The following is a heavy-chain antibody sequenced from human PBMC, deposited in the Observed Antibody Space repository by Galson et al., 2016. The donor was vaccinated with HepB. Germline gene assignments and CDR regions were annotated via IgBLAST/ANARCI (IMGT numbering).Heavy chain of an antibody. CDR1: GITFSRHV. Sequence: SLRLSCAASGITFSRHVMHWVRQAPGKGLEWAAFIWYDGSKKYYGTSVEGRFTISRDNSKNTLYLQMNSLRVEDTAVYYCAREGGQWLERFDYWGQGTLVTVSS. V-gene: IGHV3-33*01. J-gene: IGHJ4*02. D-gene: IGHD6-19*01. CDR2: IWYDGSKK. CDR3: AREGGQWLERFDY.